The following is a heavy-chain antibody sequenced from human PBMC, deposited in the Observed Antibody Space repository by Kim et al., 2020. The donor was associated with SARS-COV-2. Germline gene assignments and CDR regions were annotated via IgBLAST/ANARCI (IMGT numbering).Heavy chain of an antibody. D-gene: IGHD5-18*01. Sequence: YYTPSRKSRVTISVDTSKNQFSLELSSVTAADTAVYYCARRVDTAMVLDYWGQGTLVTVSS. CDR3: ARRVDTAMVLDY. V-gene: IGHV4-39*01. J-gene: IGHJ4*02.